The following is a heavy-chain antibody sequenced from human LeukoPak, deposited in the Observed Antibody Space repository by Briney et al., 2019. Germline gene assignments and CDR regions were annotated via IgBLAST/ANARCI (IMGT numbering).Heavy chain of an antibody. J-gene: IGHJ4*02. CDR1: GFTFSSYA. Sequence: PGGSLRLSCAASGFTFSSYAMHWVRQAPGKGLEYVSAISSNGGSTYYANSVKGRFTISRDNSKNTLYLQMGSLRAEDMAVYYCAREGLRASFGYWGQGTLVTVSS. V-gene: IGHV3-64*01. CDR2: ISSNGGST. D-gene: IGHD5-12*01. CDR3: AREGLRASFGY.